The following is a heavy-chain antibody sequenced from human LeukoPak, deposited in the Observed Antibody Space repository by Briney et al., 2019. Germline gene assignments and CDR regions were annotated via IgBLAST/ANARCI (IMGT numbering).Heavy chain of an antibody. D-gene: IGHD6-19*01. V-gene: IGHV1-46*01. J-gene: IGHJ4*02. Sequence: SVNVSCKASGYTFTSYYMHWVRQAPGHGLEWMGIINPSGGSTSYVQKLQGRVTMTRDTSTSTVYMEVSSPRSEDTAVYFCVRSVGSSGWYGEFDYWGQGTLVTVSS. CDR2: INPSGGST. CDR3: VRSVGSSGWYGEFDY. CDR1: GYTFTSYY.